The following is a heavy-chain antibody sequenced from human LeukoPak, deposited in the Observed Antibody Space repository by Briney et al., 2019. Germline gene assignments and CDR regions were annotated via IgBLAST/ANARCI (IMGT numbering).Heavy chain of an antibody. CDR1: GFTVSSNY. J-gene: IGHJ6*02. V-gene: IGHV3-66*02. CDR3: ARGRGTVYGMDV. Sequence: GGSLRLSCAASGFTVSSNYMGWVRQAPGKGLEWVSFIYSGGSTYYADSVKGRFTISRDNSKNTLYLQMNSPRAEDTAVYYCARGRGTVYGMDVWGQGTTVTVSS. CDR2: IYSGGST. D-gene: IGHD4-17*01.